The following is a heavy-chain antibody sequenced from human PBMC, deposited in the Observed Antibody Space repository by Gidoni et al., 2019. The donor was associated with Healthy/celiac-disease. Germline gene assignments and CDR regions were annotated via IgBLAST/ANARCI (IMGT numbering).Heavy chain of an antibody. D-gene: IGHD2-2*01. CDR1: GGSFSGYY. CDR3: ARGINCSSTSCFDY. V-gene: IGHV4-34*01. Sequence: QVQLQQWGAGLLKPSETLSLTCAVYGGSFSGYYWSWIRQPPGKGLEWIGEINHSGSTNYNPSLKSRVTISVDTSKNQFSLKLSSVTAADTAVYYCARGINCSSTSCFDYWGQGTLVTVSS. CDR2: INHSGST. J-gene: IGHJ4*02.